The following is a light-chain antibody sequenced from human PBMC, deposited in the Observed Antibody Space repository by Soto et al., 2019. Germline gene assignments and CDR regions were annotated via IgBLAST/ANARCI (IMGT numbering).Light chain of an antibody. J-gene: IGKJ4*01. CDR1: QSVSGN. Sequence: EIVMTQSPATLSVSPGERATLSCRASQSVSGNLAWYQQRPGQAPRLLIYGASTRATGIPARFSGSGSGTESTLTISSLQSEDFAVYYCQQYNNWPPLTFAGGTKVEIK. V-gene: IGKV3-15*01. CDR2: GAS. CDR3: QQYNNWPPLT.